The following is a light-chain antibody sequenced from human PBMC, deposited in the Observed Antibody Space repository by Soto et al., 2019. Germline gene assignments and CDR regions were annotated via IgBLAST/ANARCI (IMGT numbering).Light chain of an antibody. V-gene: IGKV1-33*01. CDR1: QDIRKY. Sequence: DIQMTQSPSSLSASVGDRVTITCQASQDIRKYLNWYQQKPGKAPNLLIYDASNLEPGVPSRFRGSGSGTDFTFTISSLQAEDIATYYCQQSVGAPTFGGGTKVEIK. J-gene: IGKJ4*01. CDR3: QQSVGAPT. CDR2: DAS.